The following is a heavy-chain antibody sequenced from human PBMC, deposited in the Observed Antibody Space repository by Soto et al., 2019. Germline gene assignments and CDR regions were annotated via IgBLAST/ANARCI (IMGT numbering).Heavy chain of an antibody. J-gene: IGHJ5*02. Sequence: SVKVSCKASGGTFSSYTISWVRQAPGQGLEWMGRIIPILGIANYAQKFQGRVTITADKSTSTAYMELSSLRSEDTAVYYCAVMAPRASADPVCGDPWGQGTQVTVSS. V-gene: IGHV1-69*02. D-gene: IGHD2-21*01. CDR1: GGTFSSYT. CDR3: AVMAPRASADPVCGDP. CDR2: IIPILGIA.